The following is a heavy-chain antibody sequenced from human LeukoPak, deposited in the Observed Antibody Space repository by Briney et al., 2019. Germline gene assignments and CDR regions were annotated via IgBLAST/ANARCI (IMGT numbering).Heavy chain of an antibody. Sequence: GGSLRLSCAASGFTFSSYGMHWVRQAPGKGLEWVAVIWYDGSNKYYADSVKGRFTISRDNSKNTLYLQMSSLRAEDTAVYYCARDGQLVGALSYYYYGMDVWGQGTTVTVSS. J-gene: IGHJ6*02. CDR3: ARDGQLVGALSYYYYGMDV. V-gene: IGHV3-33*01. CDR1: GFTFSSYG. D-gene: IGHD1-26*01. CDR2: IWYDGSNK.